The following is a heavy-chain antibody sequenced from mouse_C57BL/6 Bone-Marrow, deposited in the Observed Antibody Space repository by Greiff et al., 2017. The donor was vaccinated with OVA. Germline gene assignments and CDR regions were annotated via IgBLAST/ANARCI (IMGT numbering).Heavy chain of an antibody. CDR1: GYTFTSYW. D-gene: IGHD2-5*01. CDR2: IYPGSGST. CDR3: ARRSYYSNYFDY. J-gene: IGHJ2*01. Sequence: VQLLQPGAELVKPGASVKMSCKASGYTFTSYWITWVKQRPGQGLEWIGDIYPGSGSTNYNEKFKSKATLTVDTSSSTAYMQLSSLTSEDSAVYYCARRSYYSNYFDYWGQGTTLTVSS. V-gene: IGHV1-55*01.